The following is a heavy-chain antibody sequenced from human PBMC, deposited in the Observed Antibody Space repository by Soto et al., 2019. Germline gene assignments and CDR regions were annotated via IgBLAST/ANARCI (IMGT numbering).Heavy chain of an antibody. CDR1: GGTFSSYA. Sequence: SVKVSCKASGGTFSSYAISWVRQAPGQGLEWMGGIIPIFGTANYAQKFQGRVTITADKSTSTAYMELSSLRSEDTAVYYCARVRYYYDSSGRDAFDIWGQGTMVTVSS. CDR2: IIPIFGTA. V-gene: IGHV1-69*06. D-gene: IGHD3-22*01. J-gene: IGHJ3*02. CDR3: ARVRYYYDSSGRDAFDI.